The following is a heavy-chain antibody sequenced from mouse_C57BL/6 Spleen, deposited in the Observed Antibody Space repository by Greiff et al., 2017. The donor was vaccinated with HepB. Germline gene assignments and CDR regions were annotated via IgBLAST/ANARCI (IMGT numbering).Heavy chain of an antibody. CDR2: IDPEDGDT. Sequence: VQLKESGAELVKPGASVKLSCTASGFTIKDYYMHWVKQRTEQGLEWIGRIDPEDGDTKYAPKFQGKATITADKSSNTAYLQLTSLTSEDTAVYYCAGWFYAFYAMDYWGQGTSVTVSS. D-gene: IGHD2-3*01. J-gene: IGHJ4*01. V-gene: IGHV14-2*01. CDR3: AGWFYAFYAMDY. CDR1: GFTIKDYY.